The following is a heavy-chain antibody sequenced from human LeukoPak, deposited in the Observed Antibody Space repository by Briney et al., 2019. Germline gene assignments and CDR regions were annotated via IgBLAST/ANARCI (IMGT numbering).Heavy chain of an antibody. CDR2: ISYDGSNK. J-gene: IGHJ3*02. Sequence: GGSLRLSCAASGFTFSSYAMHWVRQAPGKGLEWVADISYDGSNKYYADSVKGRFTISRDNSKNTLYLQMNSLRAEDTAVYYCAREYYDILTGYTDDAFDIWGQGTMVTVSS. D-gene: IGHD3-9*01. CDR1: GFTFSSYA. V-gene: IGHV3-30*04. CDR3: AREYYDILTGYTDDAFDI.